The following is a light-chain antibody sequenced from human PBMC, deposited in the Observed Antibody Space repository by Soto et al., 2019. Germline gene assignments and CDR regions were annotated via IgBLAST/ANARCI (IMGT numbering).Light chain of an antibody. CDR1: STDVSFYKY. CDR3: CSYAGNYNWV. CDR2: DVD. Sequence: QSALTQSRSVSGSPGQSVTISCTGTSTDVSFYKYVSWYQQHPGKAPQLMIYDVDKRPSGVPDRFSGSKSGNTASLTISGVQAEDEADYYCCSYAGNYNWVFGGGTKLTVL. V-gene: IGLV2-11*01. J-gene: IGLJ3*02.